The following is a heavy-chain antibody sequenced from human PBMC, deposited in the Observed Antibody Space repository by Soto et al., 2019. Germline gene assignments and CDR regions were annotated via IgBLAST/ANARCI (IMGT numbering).Heavy chain of an antibody. V-gene: IGHV2-5*02. CDR1: GFSLSTSGVG. D-gene: IGHD5-12*01. Sequence: SGPTLVNPTQTLTLTCTFSGFSLSTSGVGVGWIRQPPGKAPEWLALIYWDDDKRYSPSLKSRLTITNDTSKNQVVLTMTNMDPVDTATYYCAHGVWWLRPFDIWGQGTMVTVSS. CDR3: AHGVWWLRPFDI. CDR2: IYWDDDK. J-gene: IGHJ3*02.